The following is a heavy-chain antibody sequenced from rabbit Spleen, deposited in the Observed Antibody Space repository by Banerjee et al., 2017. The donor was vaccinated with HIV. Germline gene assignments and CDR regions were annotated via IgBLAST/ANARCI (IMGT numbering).Heavy chain of an antibody. CDR3: AGDPDGYHFKL. Sequence: QSLEESGGDLVKPGASLTLTCTASGIDFNSRYWICWVRQAPGKGLEWIGCINAGSGSAYYASWVNGRFTISKTSSTTVTLQMTSLTAADTATYFCAGDPDGYHFKLWGQGTLVTVS. D-gene: IGHD4-2*01. J-gene: IGHJ4*01. CDR1: GIDFNSRYW. CDR2: INAGSGSA. V-gene: IGHV1S40*01.